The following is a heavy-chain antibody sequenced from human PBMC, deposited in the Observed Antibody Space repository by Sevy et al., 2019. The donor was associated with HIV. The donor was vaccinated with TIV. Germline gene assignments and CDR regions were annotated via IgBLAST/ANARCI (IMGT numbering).Heavy chain of an antibody. CDR2: ISGSSGTI. CDR3: ARVVLYYDANYCDF. Sequence: GGSLRLSCAASGFSFSQYSMNWVRQAPGKGLEWLSYISGSSGTIYYAGSVKGRFTMSRDNAKNSVYLQMNSLRDEDSAVHYCARVVLYYDANYCDFWGQGALVTVSS. D-gene: IGHD3-22*01. V-gene: IGHV3-48*02. J-gene: IGHJ4*02. CDR1: GFSFSQYS.